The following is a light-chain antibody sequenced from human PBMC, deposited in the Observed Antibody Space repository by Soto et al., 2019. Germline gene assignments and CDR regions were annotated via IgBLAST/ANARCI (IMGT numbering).Light chain of an antibody. CDR1: QSVLYSSNDKNY. Sequence: DIVMNQSPDSLAVSLGERATINCKSSQSVLYSSNDKNYLAWYQQKPGQPPKLLFYWASTRESGVPDRFSGSGSGTDFTLTISSLQAEDVAVYYCQQYYSSPLTFGGGTKVEIK. CDR2: WAS. V-gene: IGKV4-1*01. CDR3: QQYYSSPLT. J-gene: IGKJ4*01.